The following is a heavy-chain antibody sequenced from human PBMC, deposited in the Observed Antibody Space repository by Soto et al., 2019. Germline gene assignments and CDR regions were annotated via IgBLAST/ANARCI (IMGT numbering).Heavy chain of an antibody. CDR3: ARDRAAAGTGPYFDY. D-gene: IGHD6-13*01. Sequence: PGGSLRLSCAASGFTFSSYSMNWVRQAPGKGLEWVSSISSSSSYIYYADSVKGRFTISRDNAKNSLYLQMNSLRAEDTAVYYCARDRAAAGTGPYFDYWGKGTLVTVSS. V-gene: IGHV3-21*01. CDR2: ISSSSSYI. J-gene: IGHJ4*02. CDR1: GFTFSSYS.